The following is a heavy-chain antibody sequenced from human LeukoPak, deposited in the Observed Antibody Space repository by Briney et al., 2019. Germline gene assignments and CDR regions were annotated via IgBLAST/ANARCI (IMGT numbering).Heavy chain of an antibody. V-gene: IGHV3-7*03. Sequence: GGSLRLSCAASGFTFSSYWMSWVRQAPGKGLEWVANIKQDGSEKYYVDSVKGRFTISRDNAKNSLYLQMNSLRAEDTAVYYCARESEGGYVTSFDYWGQGTLVTVSS. D-gene: IGHD5-12*01. CDR1: GFTFSSYW. CDR3: ARESEGGYVTSFDY. CDR2: IKQDGSEK. J-gene: IGHJ4*02.